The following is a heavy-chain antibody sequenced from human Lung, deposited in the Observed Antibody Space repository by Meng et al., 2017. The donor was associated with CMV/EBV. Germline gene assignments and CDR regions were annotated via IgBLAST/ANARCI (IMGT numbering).Heavy chain of an antibody. Sequence: SCPTLVKPTDTLTLTCTVSGFSLNTARMGVSWIRQPPGKALEWLAHIFSNDEKTYSTALKSRLTISKDTSKSQVVLTMANMDPVDTTTYYCARIRELRLLEWLKVGAYYGMDVWGQGTTVTGSS. D-gene: IGHD3-3*01. CDR3: ARIRELRLLEWLKVGAYYGMDV. CDR1: GFSLNTARMG. CDR2: IFSNDEK. J-gene: IGHJ6*02. V-gene: IGHV2-26*01.